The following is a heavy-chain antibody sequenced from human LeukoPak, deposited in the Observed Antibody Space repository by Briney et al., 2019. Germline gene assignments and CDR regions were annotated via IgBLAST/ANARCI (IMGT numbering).Heavy chain of an antibody. Sequence: SETLSLTCTVSGGSISSGSYYWSWIRQPAGKGLEWIGRIYTSGSTNYTPSRKCRVNLSVDTSKNQFSLKLSSVTAADTAVYYCAREKRDGYNYFDYWGQGTLVTVSS. CDR3: AREKRDGYNYFDY. V-gene: IGHV4-61*02. J-gene: IGHJ4*02. CDR1: GGSISSGSYY. D-gene: IGHD5-24*01. CDR2: IYTSGST.